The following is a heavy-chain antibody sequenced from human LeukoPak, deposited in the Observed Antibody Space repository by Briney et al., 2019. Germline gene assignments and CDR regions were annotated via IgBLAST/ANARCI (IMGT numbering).Heavy chain of an antibody. V-gene: IGHV2-70*11. J-gene: IGHJ4*02. CDR2: IDWDDAK. CDR3: ARLYSSSSGLFDS. CDR1: GFSLNTSGMC. D-gene: IGHD6-6*01. Sequence: SGPALVKPTQTLTLTCTFSGFSLNTSGMCVVWIRQPPGKALEWLARIDWDDAKYYCTSLKTRLTISKDTSKNQVVLTMTNMDPVDTATYYCARLYSSSSGLFDSWGQGTLVTVSS.